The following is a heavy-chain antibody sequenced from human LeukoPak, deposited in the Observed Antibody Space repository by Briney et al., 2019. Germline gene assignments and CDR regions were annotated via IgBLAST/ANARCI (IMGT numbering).Heavy chain of an antibody. J-gene: IGHJ4*02. Sequence: ASVKVSCKASGGTFSSYAVSWVRQAPGQGLEWMGGIIPIFGTANYAQKFQGRVTITADESTSTAYMELSSLRSEDTAVYYCASSPRLGIPDYSSQGTLVTVSS. CDR3: ASSPRLGIPDY. CDR2: IIPIFGTA. D-gene: IGHD7-27*01. V-gene: IGHV1-69*01. CDR1: GGTFSSYA.